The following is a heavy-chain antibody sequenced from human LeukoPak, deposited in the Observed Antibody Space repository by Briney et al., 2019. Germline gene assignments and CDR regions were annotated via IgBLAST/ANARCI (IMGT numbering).Heavy chain of an antibody. Sequence: SETLSLTCAVYGGSFSGYYWSWIRQPPGKGLEWIGEINHSGSTNYNPFLKSRVTISVDTSKNQFSLKLSSVTAADTAVYYCARPRRYSSGWPFDYWGQGTLVTVSS. CDR3: ARPRRYSSGWPFDY. J-gene: IGHJ4*02. CDR1: GGSFSGYY. V-gene: IGHV4-34*01. CDR2: INHSGST. D-gene: IGHD6-19*01.